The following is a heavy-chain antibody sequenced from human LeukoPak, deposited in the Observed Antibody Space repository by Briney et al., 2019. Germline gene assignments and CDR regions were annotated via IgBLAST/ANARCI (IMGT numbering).Heavy chain of an antibody. V-gene: IGHV1-69*05. D-gene: IGHD4-23*01. CDR3: AQAEYGGKLPGGGWFDP. J-gene: IGHJ5*02. CDR1: GGTFSSYA. CDR2: IIPIFGTA. Sequence: SVKVSCKASGGTFSSYAISWVRQAPGQGLEWMGGIIPIFGTANYAQKFQGRVTITTDESTSTAYMELSSLRSEDTAVYYCAQAEYGGKLPGGGWFDPWGQGTLVTVSS.